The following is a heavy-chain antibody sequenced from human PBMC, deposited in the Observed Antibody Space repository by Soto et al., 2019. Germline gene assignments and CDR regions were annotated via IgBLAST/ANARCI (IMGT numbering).Heavy chain of an antibody. CDR2: IYYSGST. D-gene: IGHD1-26*01. J-gene: IGHJ6*02. CDR1: GGSISSGGYY. Sequence: SETLPLTITVSGGSISSGGYYWSCIRQHPWKGLEWIGYIYYSGSTYYKTSLKIRVTISVDASKNQFSLKLSYVTAADTAVYYCARKKGSPRTTYYYYYGMDVWGQGTTVTSP. CDR3: ARKKGSPRTTYYYYYGMDV. V-gene: IGHV4-31*03.